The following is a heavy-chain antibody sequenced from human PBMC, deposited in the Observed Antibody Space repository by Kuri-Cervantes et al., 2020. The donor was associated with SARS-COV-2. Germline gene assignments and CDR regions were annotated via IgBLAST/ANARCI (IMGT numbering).Heavy chain of an antibody. D-gene: IGHD6-13*01. CDR1: GGSISSSNW. CDR3: ARGDPQGTYSSLLGY. CDR2: IYHSGST. Sequence: SETLSLTCAVSGGSISSSNWWSWVRQPPGKGLEWIGEIYHSGSTNYNPSLKSRVTTSVDTSKNQFSLKLSSVTAADTAVYYCARGDPQGTYSSLLGYWGQGTLVTVSS. V-gene: IGHV4-4*02. J-gene: IGHJ4*02.